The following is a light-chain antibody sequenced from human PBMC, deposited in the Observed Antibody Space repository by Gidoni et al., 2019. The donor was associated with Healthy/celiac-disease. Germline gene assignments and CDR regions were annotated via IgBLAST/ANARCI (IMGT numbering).Light chain of an antibody. Sequence: QSALTQPASVSGSPGQSITISCTGTSSDVGGYNYVSWYQQHPGKAPKLMIYDVSNRPSGVSNRFSGSKSGNTASLTISWLQAEDEADYYCSSYTSSSFWVFGGGTKLTVL. CDR2: DVS. CDR1: SSDVGGYNY. J-gene: IGLJ3*02. CDR3: SSYTSSSFWV. V-gene: IGLV2-14*01.